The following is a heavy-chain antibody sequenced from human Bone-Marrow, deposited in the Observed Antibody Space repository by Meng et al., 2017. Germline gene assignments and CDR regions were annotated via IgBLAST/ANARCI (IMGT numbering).Heavy chain of an antibody. CDR1: GFTFSSYA. D-gene: IGHD5-18*01. Sequence: GESLKISCAASGFTFSSYAMHWVRQAPGKGLEWVSVIYSGGSTYYADSVKGRFTISRHNSKNTLYLQMNSLRAEDTAVYYCARDGPPPGYSYTKNWYFDLWGRGTLVTVSS. CDR2: IYSGGST. CDR3: ARDGPPPGYSYTKNWYFDL. J-gene: IGHJ2*01. V-gene: IGHV3-53*04.